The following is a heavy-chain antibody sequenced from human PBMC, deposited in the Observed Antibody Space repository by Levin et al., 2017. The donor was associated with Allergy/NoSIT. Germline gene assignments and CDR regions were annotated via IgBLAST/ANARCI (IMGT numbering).Heavy chain of an antibody. J-gene: IGHJ4*02. Sequence: SETLSLTCTVSGGSISSYYWSWIRQPPGKGLEWIGYIYYSGSTNYNPSLKSRVTISVDTSKNQFSLKLSSVTAADTAVYYCARGSIRDVAAAGNYFDYWGQGTLVTVSS. CDR3: ARGSIRDVAAAGNYFDY. CDR1: GGSISSYY. D-gene: IGHD6-13*01. CDR2: IYYSGST. V-gene: IGHV4-59*01.